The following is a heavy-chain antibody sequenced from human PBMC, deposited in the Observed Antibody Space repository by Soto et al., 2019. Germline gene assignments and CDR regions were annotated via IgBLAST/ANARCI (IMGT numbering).Heavy chain of an antibody. J-gene: IGHJ6*02. D-gene: IGHD2-2*01. CDR3: ARSQGSSTSLEIYYYYYYGMDV. V-gene: IGHV1-69*01. Sequence: QVQLVQSGAEVKKPGSSVKVSCKASGGTFSSYAISWVRQAPGQGLEWMGGIIPISGTANYAPKFQGRVTITADASTSTAYMELSSLRSEDTAVYYCARSQGSSTSLEIYYYYYYGMDVWGQGTTVTVSS. CDR1: GGTFSSYA. CDR2: IIPISGTA.